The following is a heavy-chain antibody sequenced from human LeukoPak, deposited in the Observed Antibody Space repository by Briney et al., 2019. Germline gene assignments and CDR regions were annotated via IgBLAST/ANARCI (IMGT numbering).Heavy chain of an antibody. Sequence: PGGSLRLSCAASGFTFSAYSMNWVRQAPGKGLEWVSYIDTGGSNMYYADSVKGRFTISRDNAKNSLYLQMNSLRAEDTAMYYCAGYCSTTSCRNIDYWGQGTLVTVSS. V-gene: IGHV3-48*04. CDR1: GFTFSAYS. D-gene: IGHD2-2*01. CDR3: AGYCSTTSCRNIDY. J-gene: IGHJ4*02. CDR2: IDTGGSNM.